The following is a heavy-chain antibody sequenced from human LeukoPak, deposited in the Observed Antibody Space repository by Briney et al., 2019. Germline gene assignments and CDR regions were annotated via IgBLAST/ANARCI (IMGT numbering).Heavy chain of an antibody. Sequence: GGSLRLSCAASGFSLGAYWMHWVRQAPGKGLVWVSRIDPDGTTTNYADSVKGRFTISRDNAENTLYLQMNSLRVEDTAVYYCARVYFDLWTGYLYWYFDLWGRSTLVTVSS. V-gene: IGHV3-74*01. D-gene: IGHD3-3*01. CDR3: ARVYFDLWTGYLYWYFDL. J-gene: IGHJ2*01. CDR1: GFSLGAYW. CDR2: IDPDGTTT.